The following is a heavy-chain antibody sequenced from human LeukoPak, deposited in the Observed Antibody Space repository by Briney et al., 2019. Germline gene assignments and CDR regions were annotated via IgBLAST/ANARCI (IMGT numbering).Heavy chain of an antibody. CDR2: VHLDGRT. V-gene: IGHV4-4*02. D-gene: IGHD5-12*01. CDR3: AREPRGGGYSFDY. Sequence: PSETLSLTCGVSGGFVSSTNWWTWVRPPPGKGLEWIGEVHLDGRTNYNPSLESRLTMSVDLSENHISLKLASVTAADTAVYYCAREPRGGGYSFDYWGQGTLVTVSS. CDR1: GGFVSSTNW. J-gene: IGHJ4*02.